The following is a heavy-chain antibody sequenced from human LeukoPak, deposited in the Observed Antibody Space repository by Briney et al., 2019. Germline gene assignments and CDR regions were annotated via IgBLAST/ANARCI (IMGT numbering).Heavy chain of an antibody. Sequence: GESLKISCKGSGYSFSNYYVGWVRQMPGKGLEWMGIIYPGDSDTRYSPSFQGQVTISADKSISTAYLQWSSLKASDTAMYYCARGGDYDILTGYYMGYFDYWGQGTLVTVSS. CDR1: GYSFSNYY. CDR3: ARGGDYDILTGYYMGYFDY. J-gene: IGHJ4*02. CDR2: IYPGDSDT. V-gene: IGHV5-51*01. D-gene: IGHD3-9*01.